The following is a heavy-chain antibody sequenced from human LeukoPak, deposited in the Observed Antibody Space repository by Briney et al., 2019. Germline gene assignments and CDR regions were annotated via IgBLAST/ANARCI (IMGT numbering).Heavy chain of an antibody. CDR1: GFTFSSYW. D-gene: IGHD3-3*01. CDR2: VKFDGSEK. CDR3: ARAPREWLLGYYFDY. V-gene: IGHV3-7*01. J-gene: IGHJ4*02. Sequence: GGSLRLSCAASGFTFSSYWMSWVRQAPGKGLEWVANVKFDGSEKYYVDSVKGRFTISRDNAKNSLYLQMNSLRAEDTAVYYCARAPREWLLGYYFDYWGQGTLVTVSS.